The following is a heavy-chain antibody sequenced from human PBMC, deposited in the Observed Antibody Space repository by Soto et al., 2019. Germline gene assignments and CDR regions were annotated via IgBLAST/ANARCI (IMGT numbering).Heavy chain of an antibody. V-gene: IGHV1-18*04. CDR3: ARDQPGYSSSWSKDDFDY. Sequence: EASVKVSCKASGYTFTSYGISWVRQAPGQGLEWMGWISAYNGNTNYAQKLQGRVTMTTDTSTSTAYMELRSLRSDDAAVYYCARDQPGYSSSWSKDDFDYWGQGTLVTVSS. D-gene: IGHD6-13*01. CDR1: GYTFTSYG. J-gene: IGHJ4*02. CDR2: ISAYNGNT.